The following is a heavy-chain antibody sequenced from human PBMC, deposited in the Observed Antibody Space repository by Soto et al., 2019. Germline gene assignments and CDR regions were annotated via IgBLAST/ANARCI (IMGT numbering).Heavy chain of an antibody. J-gene: IGHJ4*02. V-gene: IGHV4-39*01. Sequence: QLHLQEPGPGLVKPSETLSLTCTVSGGSISSNNYYWGWIRQPPRKGLEWIGSIYYSGTTYYNPSLKNRLTISVDTSKNQFSLKLSSVTAADTAVYYCARHRLLTPPVYWGQGTLVTVSS. CDR2: IYYSGTT. CDR1: GGSISSNNYY. D-gene: IGHD1-26*01. CDR3: ARHRLLTPPVY.